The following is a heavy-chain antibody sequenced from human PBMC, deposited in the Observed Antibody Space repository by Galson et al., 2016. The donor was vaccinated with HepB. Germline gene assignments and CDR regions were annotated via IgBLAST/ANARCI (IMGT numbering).Heavy chain of an antibody. CDR1: GYTFDSYW. V-gene: IGHV5-51*01. J-gene: IGHJ6*02. CDR3: ASSLTGWYDFWGAIYNYYAMDV. CDR2: IYPGDFDI. D-gene: IGHD3-3*01. Sequence: QSGAEVKKPGESLRISCRGSGYTFDSYWIGWVRQMPGKGLEWMAIIYPGDFDIRYSPPFQGQVTISVDNSISTAYWQWSSLTASDTAMYYCASSLTGWYDFWGAIYNYYAMDVWGQGTTVIVS.